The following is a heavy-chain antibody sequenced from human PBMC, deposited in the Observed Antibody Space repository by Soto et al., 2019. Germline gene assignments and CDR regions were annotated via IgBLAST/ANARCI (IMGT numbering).Heavy chain of an antibody. D-gene: IGHD3-10*01. J-gene: IGHJ5*02. Sequence: EVQLVESGGGLVQPGGSLSLSCAASGFTFSLYWMHWVHQVPGKGVVWVSRINGAGSSITYANSVKGRCTISRHNAKNTSYLPIHTLRAEDPAVYYWLRVRSRISFDPWGLGTLGTVS. CDR2: INGAGSSI. V-gene: IGHV3-74*03. CDR1: GFTFSLYW. CDR3: LRVRSRISFDP.